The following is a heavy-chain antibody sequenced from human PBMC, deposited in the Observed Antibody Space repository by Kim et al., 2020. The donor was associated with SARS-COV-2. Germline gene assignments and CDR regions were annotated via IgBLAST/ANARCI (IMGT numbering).Heavy chain of an antibody. Sequence: ASVKVSCKASGYTFTSYDINWVRQATGQGLEWMGWMNPNSGNTGYAQKFQGRVTMTRNTSISTAYMELSSLRSEDTAVYYCATGRVTMITTSYYFDYWGQGTLVTVSS. CDR3: ATGRVTMITTSYYFDY. D-gene: IGHD3-22*01. CDR2: MNPNSGNT. CDR1: GYTFTSYD. J-gene: IGHJ4*02. V-gene: IGHV1-8*01.